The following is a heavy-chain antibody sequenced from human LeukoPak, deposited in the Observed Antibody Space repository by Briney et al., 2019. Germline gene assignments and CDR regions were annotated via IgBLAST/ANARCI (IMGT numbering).Heavy chain of an antibody. D-gene: IGHD3-22*01. CDR3: AKYYYDSSGPNWYFDL. CDR1: GGSISSYY. Sequence: SETLSLTCTVSGGSISSYYWSWIRQPPGKGLEWIGYIYYSGSTNYNPSLKSRVTISVDTSKNQFSLKLSSVTAADTAVYYCAKYYYDSSGPNWYFDLWGRGTLVTVSS. CDR2: IYYSGST. J-gene: IGHJ2*01. V-gene: IGHV4-59*01.